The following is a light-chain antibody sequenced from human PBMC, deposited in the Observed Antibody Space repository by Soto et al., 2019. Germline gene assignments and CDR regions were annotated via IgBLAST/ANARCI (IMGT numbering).Light chain of an antibody. J-gene: IGKJ4*01. Sequence: EIVMTQSPATLSVSPGERATLSCRASQSVSSNLAWYQQKPGQATRLLIYGASTRATGIPARFSGSGSGTECTLTISSLQSEDLAVYYWQQYNSWPPLTFGGGTKVEIK. CDR3: QQYNSWPPLT. CDR1: QSVSSN. CDR2: GAS. V-gene: IGKV3-15*01.